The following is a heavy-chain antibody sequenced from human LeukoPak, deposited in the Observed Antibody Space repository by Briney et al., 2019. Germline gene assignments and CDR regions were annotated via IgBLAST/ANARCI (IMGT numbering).Heavy chain of an antibody. V-gene: IGHV3-33*01. CDR1: GFTFSSYG. Sequence: GGSLRLSCAASGFTFSSYGMHWVRQAPGKGLEWVAVIWYDGSNKYYADSVKGRFTISRDNSKNTLYLQMNSLRAEDTAVYYCARGTGVGSYVPAFDVWGQGTVVTVSS. CDR2: IWYDGSNK. D-gene: IGHD1-26*01. J-gene: IGHJ3*01. CDR3: ARGTGVGSYVPAFDV.